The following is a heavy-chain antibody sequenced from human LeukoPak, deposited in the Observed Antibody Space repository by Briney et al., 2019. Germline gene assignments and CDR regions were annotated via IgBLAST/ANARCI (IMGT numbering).Heavy chain of an antibody. CDR2: ISSGGSTI. J-gene: IGHJ4*02. V-gene: IGHV3-48*03. Sequence: PGGSLRLSCAASGFTFSSYEMNWVRQAPGKGLEWVSYISSGGSTIYYADSVRGRFTISRDSAKNSLYLQMNSLRAEDTAVYYCARRLYSSSSFDYWGQGTLVTVSS. CDR3: ARRLYSSSSFDY. D-gene: IGHD6-6*01. CDR1: GFTFSSYE.